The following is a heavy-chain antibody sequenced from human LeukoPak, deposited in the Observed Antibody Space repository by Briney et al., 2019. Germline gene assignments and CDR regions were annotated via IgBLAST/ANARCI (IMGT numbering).Heavy chain of an antibody. CDR3: ARSGITYGTTFDY. CDR1: GFTVNTNY. V-gene: IGHV3-66*01. Sequence: GGSLRLSCAVSGFTVNTNYMNWVRQAPGKGLEWVSVIYSDGTTYYADSVKGRFTISRDNSKNTLYLQMNSLRAEDTAVYYCARSGITYGTTFDYWGQGTLVTVSS. D-gene: IGHD1-1*01. J-gene: IGHJ4*02. CDR2: IYSDGTT.